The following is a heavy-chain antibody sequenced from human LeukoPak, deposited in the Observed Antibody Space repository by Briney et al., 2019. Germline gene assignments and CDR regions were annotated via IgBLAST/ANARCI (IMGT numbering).Heavy chain of an antibody. Sequence: ETLSLTCTVSSGSYSWSWIRQPAGKGLEWIGQISSSGDATYNPSLKSRVTISLDTSKNQFSLKLSSVTAADTAVYYCARGGYYDSSGYYSDAFDIWGQGTMVTVSS. J-gene: IGHJ3*02. CDR2: ISSSGDA. CDR1: SGSYS. D-gene: IGHD3-22*01. CDR3: ARGGYYDSSGYYSDAFDI. V-gene: IGHV4-4*07.